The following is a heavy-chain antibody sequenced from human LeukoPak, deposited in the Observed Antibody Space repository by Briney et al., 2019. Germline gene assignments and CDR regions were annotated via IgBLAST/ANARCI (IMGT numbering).Heavy chain of an antibody. D-gene: IGHD2-15*01. CDR2: ISYDGSNK. J-gene: IGHJ4*02. CDR3: AKETVAATHYYFDY. CDR1: GFTFSSYA. V-gene: IGHV3-30*04. Sequence: GGSLRLSCAASGFTFSSYAMHWVRQAPGKGLKWVAVISYDGSNKYNADSVKGRFTISRDNSKNTLYLQMNSLRAEDTAVYYCAKETVAATHYYFDYWGQGTLVTVSS.